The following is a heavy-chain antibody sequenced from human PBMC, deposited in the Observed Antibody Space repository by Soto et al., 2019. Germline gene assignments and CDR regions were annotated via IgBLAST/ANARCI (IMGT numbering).Heavy chain of an antibody. D-gene: IGHD3-10*01. CDR3: AREFLWFGELSGGAHFDY. V-gene: IGHV1-2*04. J-gene: IGHJ4*02. CDR1: GYTFTGYY. Sequence: ASVKVSCKASGYTFTGYYMHWVRQAPGQGLEWMGWINPNSGGTNYAQKFQGWVTMTRDTSISTAYMELSRLRSDDTAVYYCAREFLWFGELSGGAHFDYWGPGTLVTVSS. CDR2: INPNSGGT.